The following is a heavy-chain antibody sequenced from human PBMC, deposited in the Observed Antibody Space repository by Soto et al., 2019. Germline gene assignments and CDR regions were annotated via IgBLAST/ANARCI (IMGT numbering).Heavy chain of an antibody. CDR2: INHSGST. Sequence: PSETLSLTCAVYGGSFSGYYWSWIRQPPGKGLEWIGEINHSGSTNYDPSLKSRVTISVDTSKNQFSLKLSSVTAADTAVYYCARKYLPYYGRGIPYVLDVGGNGPRVTVPS. CDR1: GGSFSGYY. D-gene: IGHD3-10*02. V-gene: IGHV4-34*01. CDR3: ARKYLPYYGRGIPYVLDV. J-gene: IGHJ6*04.